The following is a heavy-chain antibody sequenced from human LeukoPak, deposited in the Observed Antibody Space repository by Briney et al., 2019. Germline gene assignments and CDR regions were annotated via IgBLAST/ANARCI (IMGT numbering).Heavy chain of an antibody. CDR2: IYPGDSDT. Sequence: GESLKISCNTFGYNFNIYWIGWVRQKPGKGLEWMGIIYPGDSDTRYSPSFQGQVTISADKSISTAYLQWSSLKASDTAMYYCARLGATTRNYCSSTTCSIDYWGQGTLVTVSS. D-gene: IGHD2-2*01. CDR3: ARLGATTRNYCSSTTCSIDY. V-gene: IGHV5-51*01. J-gene: IGHJ4*02. CDR1: GYNFNIYW.